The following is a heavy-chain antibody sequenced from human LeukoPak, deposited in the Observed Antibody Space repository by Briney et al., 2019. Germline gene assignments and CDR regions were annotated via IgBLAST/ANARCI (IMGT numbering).Heavy chain of an antibody. J-gene: IGHJ4*02. Sequence: SETLSLTCTVSGGSISSTIYYWGWIRQPPGKGLEWIGSVDYTGSTYYNPSLKSRVTISVDTSKNQVSLRLSSVTAADTAVFYCARHRSTTAYVIALPFDYWRQGTLVTVSS. CDR1: GGSISSTIYY. V-gene: IGHV4-39*01. D-gene: IGHD1/OR15-1a*01. CDR2: VDYTGST. CDR3: ARHRSTTAYVIALPFDY.